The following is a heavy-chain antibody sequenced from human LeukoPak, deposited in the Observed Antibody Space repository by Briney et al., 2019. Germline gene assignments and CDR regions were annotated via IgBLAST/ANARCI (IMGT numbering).Heavy chain of an antibody. CDR1: GYTFTSYG. V-gene: IGHV1-18*01. CDR3: AGAPDYGLGPNDAFDI. D-gene: IGHD3-10*01. Sequence: ASVKVSCKASGYTFTSYGISWVRQAPGQGLEWMGWISAYNGNTNYAQKLQGRVTMTTDTSTSTAYMELRSLRSDDTAVYYCAGAPDYGLGPNDAFDIWGQGTMVTVSS. J-gene: IGHJ3*02. CDR2: ISAYNGNT.